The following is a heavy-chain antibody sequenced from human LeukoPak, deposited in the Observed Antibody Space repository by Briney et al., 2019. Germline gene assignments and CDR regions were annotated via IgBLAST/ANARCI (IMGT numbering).Heavy chain of an antibody. J-gene: IGHJ4*02. Sequence: ASVKVSCKASGYTFTSYYMHWVRQAPGQGLEWMGRINPNSGGTNYAQKFQGRVTMTRDTSISTAYMELSRLRSDDTAVYYCAREPRIAARPLDYWGQGTLVTVSS. CDR1: GYTFTSYY. D-gene: IGHD6-6*01. V-gene: IGHV1-2*06. CDR2: INPNSGGT. CDR3: AREPRIAARPLDY.